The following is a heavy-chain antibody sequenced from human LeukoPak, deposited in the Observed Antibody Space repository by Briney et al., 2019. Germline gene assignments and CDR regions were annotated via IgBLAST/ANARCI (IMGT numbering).Heavy chain of an antibody. CDR3: ARALIGYYFDY. CDR2: SSSGST. Sequence: GGSLRLSCAASGFTFSSDAMRWVRQAPGKGLEWVSASSSGSTYYADSVRGRFIISRDSSKNTLYLQMNSLRVEDTAVYYCARALIGYYFDYWGQGTLVTVSS. D-gene: IGHD2-8*01. V-gene: IGHV3-23*01. CDR1: GFTFSSDA. J-gene: IGHJ4*02.